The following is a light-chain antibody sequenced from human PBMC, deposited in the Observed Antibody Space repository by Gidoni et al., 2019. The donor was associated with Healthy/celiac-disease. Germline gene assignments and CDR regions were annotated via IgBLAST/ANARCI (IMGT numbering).Light chain of an antibody. Sequence: DIQMTQSPSSLSASVGDRVTITCQASQDIINYLNWYQQKPGKAPKLLIYDASNFETGVPSRFSGSGSGTDFTFTISRLQPEDIATYYCQQYYNPPPITFGQGTRLEIK. CDR2: DAS. CDR3: QQYYNPPPIT. CDR1: QDIINY. V-gene: IGKV1-33*01. J-gene: IGKJ5*01.